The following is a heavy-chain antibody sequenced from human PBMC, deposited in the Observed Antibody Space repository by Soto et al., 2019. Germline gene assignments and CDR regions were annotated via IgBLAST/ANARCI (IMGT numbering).Heavy chain of an antibody. D-gene: IGHD3-22*01. Sequence: QVQLQESGPGLVKPSQTLSLTCTVSGGSISSGGYYWTWIRQHPGKGLEWIGYIYYSGSTYYNPSLKSRVIISGDTSKNQFSLKLSSVTAADTAVYYCARIDISGYYYYAFDIWGQGTMVTVSS. CDR3: ARIDISGYYYYAFDI. CDR1: GGSISSGGYY. V-gene: IGHV4-31*03. J-gene: IGHJ3*02. CDR2: IYYSGST.